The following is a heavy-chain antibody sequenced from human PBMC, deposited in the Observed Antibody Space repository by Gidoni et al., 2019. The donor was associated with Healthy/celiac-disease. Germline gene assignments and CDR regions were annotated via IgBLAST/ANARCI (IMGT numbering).Heavy chain of an antibody. V-gene: IGHV3-15*01. J-gene: IGHJ4*02. CDR3: TTDSFYYYDSSGYYYFDY. CDR1: GFTFSNAG. Sequence: EVQLVESGGGLVKPGGSLRLSCAASGFTFSNAGMSWVRQAPGKGLEWVGRIKSKTDGGTTDYAAPVKGRFTISRDDSKNTLYLQMNSLKTEDTAVYYCTTDSFYYYDSSGYYYFDYWGQGTLVTVSS. D-gene: IGHD3-22*01. CDR2: IKSKTDGGTT.